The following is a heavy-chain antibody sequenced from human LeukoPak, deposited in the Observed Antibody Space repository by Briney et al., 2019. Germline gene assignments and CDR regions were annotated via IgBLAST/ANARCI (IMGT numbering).Heavy chain of an antibody. CDR2: ISTTGTI. J-gene: IGHJ4*02. CDR1: GFTFSRFN. D-gene: IGHD3-3*01. Sequence: GGSLRLSCAASGFTFSRFNMNWLRQAPGKGLEWLSYISTTGTIYYAESVKGRFSISRDNAKNSLYLQMNSLRPEDTAVYYCARDSLIFGVVTTFDYWGEGTLVTVSS. CDR3: ARDSLIFGVVTTFDY. V-gene: IGHV3-48*01.